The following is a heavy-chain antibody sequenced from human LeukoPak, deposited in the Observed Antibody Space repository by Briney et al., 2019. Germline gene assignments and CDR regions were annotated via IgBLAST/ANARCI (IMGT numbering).Heavy chain of an antibody. Sequence: SETLSLTCTVSGVSISSSNSYWGWIRQPPGKGLEWIGSIYYSGNTYYNPSLKSRATISVDTSKNQFSLKLSSVTAADTAVYYCVRGRYSSGWFKDKNWFDPWGQGIPVTVSS. CDR1: GVSISSSNSY. V-gene: IGHV4-39*07. D-gene: IGHD6-19*01. CDR2: IYYSGNT. J-gene: IGHJ5*02. CDR3: VRGRYSSGWFKDKNWFDP.